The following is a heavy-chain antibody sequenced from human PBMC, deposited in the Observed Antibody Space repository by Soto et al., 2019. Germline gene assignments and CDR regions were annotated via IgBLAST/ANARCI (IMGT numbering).Heavy chain of an antibody. J-gene: IGHJ6*02. CDR3: ASPVVTAIPIYYYYGMDV. Sequence: QVQLVQSGAEVKKPGSSVMVSCKASGGTFSSYAISWVRQAPGQGLEWMGGIIPIFGTANYAQKFQGRVTITADESTSTAYMELSSLRSEDTAVYYCASPVVTAIPIYYYYGMDVWGQGTTVTVSS. V-gene: IGHV1-69*01. CDR1: GGTFSSYA. D-gene: IGHD2-21*02. CDR2: IIPIFGTA.